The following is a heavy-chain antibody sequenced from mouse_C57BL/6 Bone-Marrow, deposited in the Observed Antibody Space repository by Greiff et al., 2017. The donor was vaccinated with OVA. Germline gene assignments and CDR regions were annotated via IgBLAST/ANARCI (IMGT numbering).Heavy chain of an antibody. CDR3: ARSHYYSKDY. D-gene: IGHD2-5*01. Sequence: EVQLQQSGPELVKPGASVKISCKASGYTFTDYYMNWVKQSHGKSLEWIGDINPNNGGTSYNQKFKGKATLTVDKSSSTAYMELRSLTSEDSAVYYCARSHYYSKDYWGQGTTLTVSS. CDR1: GYTFTDYY. J-gene: IGHJ2*01. CDR2: INPNNGGT. V-gene: IGHV1-26*01.